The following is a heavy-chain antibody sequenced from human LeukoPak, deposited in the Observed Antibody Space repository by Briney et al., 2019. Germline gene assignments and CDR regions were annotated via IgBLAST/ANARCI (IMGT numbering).Heavy chain of an antibody. CDR2: IYHSGST. Sequence: SETLSLTCTVSVGSICSGGYYWSWVRQPPGEGLEWIGYIYHSGSTYYNPSLKSRVTISVDRSKNQFSLKLSSVTAADTAVYYCARRTSSGLYYFDYWGQGTLVTVSS. CDR1: VGSICSGGYY. D-gene: IGHD2-15*01. J-gene: IGHJ4*02. CDR3: ARRTSSGLYYFDY. V-gene: IGHV4-30-2*01.